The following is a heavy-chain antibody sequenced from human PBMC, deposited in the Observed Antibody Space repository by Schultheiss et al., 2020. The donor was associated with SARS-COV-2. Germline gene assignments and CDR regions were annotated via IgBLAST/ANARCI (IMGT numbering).Heavy chain of an antibody. CDR2: IDWDDDK. D-gene: IGHD4-11*01. CDR3: AHSEDYSNYAWFDP. CDR1: GGSISSGGYY. V-gene: IGHV2-70*12. J-gene: IGHJ5*02. Sequence: TLSLTCTVSGGSISSGGYYWSWIRQHPGKGLEWLALIDWDDDKYYSTSLKTRLTISKDTSKNQVVLTMTNMDPVDTATYYCAHSEDYSNYAWFDPWGQGTLVTVSS.